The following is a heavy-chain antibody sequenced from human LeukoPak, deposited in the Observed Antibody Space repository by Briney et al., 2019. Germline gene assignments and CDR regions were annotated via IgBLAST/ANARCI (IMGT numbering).Heavy chain of an antibody. V-gene: IGHV3-21*01. J-gene: IGHJ4*02. CDR1: GCTFSSYS. CDR2: ISSSSSYI. D-gene: IGHD2-15*01. CDR3: ARVCSGGSCYSVGY. Sequence: GGSLRLSCAASGCTFSSYSMNWVRQAPGKGLEWVSSISSSSSYIYYADSVKGRFTISRDNAKNSLYLQMNSLRAEDTAVYYCARVCSGGSCYSVGYWGQGTLVTVSS.